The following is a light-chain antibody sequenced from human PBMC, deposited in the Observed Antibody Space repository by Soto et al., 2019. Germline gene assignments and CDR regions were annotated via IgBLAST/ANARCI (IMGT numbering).Light chain of an antibody. V-gene: IGKV3-15*01. CDR1: QTIDNT. Sequence: EVVMTQSPATLSLSPGERAALSCRASQTIDNTLAWYQRKPGQAPRLLIYDASTRATGVPARFSGSGSGTDFTLTISSLQSEDFAVYYCQHYNYWPYTSAQGTKVDIK. CDR2: DAS. CDR3: QHYNYWPYT. J-gene: IGKJ2*01.